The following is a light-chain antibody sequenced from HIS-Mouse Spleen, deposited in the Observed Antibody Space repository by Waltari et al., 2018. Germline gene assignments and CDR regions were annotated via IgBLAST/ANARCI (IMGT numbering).Light chain of an antibody. CDR1: ALPKKY. CDR2: EDS. Sequence: SYDLPQPPSVSVSPGQTARNTCSGAALPKKYAYWYQQKSGQAPELVIYEDSKRPSGLPERFSGSSSGTMATLTISGAQVEDEADYYCYSTDSSGNHRVFGGGTKLTVL. V-gene: IGLV3-10*01. J-gene: IGLJ2*01. CDR3: YSTDSSGNHRV.